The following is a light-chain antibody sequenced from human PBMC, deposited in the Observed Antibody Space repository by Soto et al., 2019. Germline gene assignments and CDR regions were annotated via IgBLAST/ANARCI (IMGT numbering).Light chain of an antibody. Sequence: EIVLTQSPGTLSLSPGERATLSCRASQSVSSYLAWYQQKPGQAPRVLIYDASNRATGIPGRFSGSGSGTDFTLTISSLEPDDFAVYYCQQRSNWPLTFGGGTKVDIK. V-gene: IGKV3-11*01. CDR1: QSVSSY. CDR3: QQRSNWPLT. J-gene: IGKJ4*01. CDR2: DAS.